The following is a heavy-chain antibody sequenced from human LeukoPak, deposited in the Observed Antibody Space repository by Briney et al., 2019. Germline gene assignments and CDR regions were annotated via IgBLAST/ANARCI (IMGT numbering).Heavy chain of an antibody. V-gene: IGHV4-39*07. CDR1: GGSISSSSYY. CDR2: IYYSGST. CDR3: ARDLGRYFDWLLYPAGNFFY. J-gene: IGHJ4*02. D-gene: IGHD3-9*01. Sequence: SETLSLTFTVSGGSISSSSYYWGWIRQPPGKGLEWIGSIYYSGSTYYNPSLKSRVTISVDTSKNQFSLKLSSVTAADTAVYYCARDLGRYFDWLLYPAGNFFYWGQGTLVTVSS.